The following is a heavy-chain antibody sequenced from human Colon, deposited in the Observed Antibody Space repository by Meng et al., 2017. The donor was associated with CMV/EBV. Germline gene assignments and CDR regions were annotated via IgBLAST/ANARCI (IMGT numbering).Heavy chain of an antibody. V-gene: IGHV3-20*04. Sequence: GESLKISCAASGFTFDKYAMNWVRQAPGKGLEWVSGINWNGGNTGYADSVKGRFTISRDNAKNSLYLQMSSLRAEDTALYYCARADCSSTSCKGADYWGQGTLVTVSS. CDR1: GFTFDKYA. J-gene: IGHJ4*02. CDR3: ARADCSSTSCKGADY. CDR2: INWNGGNT. D-gene: IGHD2-2*01.